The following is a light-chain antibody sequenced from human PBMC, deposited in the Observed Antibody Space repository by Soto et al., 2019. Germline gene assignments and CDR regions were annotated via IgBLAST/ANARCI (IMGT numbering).Light chain of an antibody. J-gene: IGKJ1*01. V-gene: IGKV1-5*01. CDR2: DAS. CDR1: QSISSW. Sequence: DIQMTQSPSTLSASVGDRVTITCRASQSISSWLAWYQQKPGKAPKLLIYDASSLESGVPSRFSGSGSGTDFTLTISSLQPDDFATYYCQQYNSYPWTFDQGTKVEIK. CDR3: QQYNSYPWT.